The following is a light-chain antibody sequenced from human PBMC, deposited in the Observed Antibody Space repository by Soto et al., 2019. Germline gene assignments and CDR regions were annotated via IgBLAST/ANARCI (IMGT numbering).Light chain of an antibody. V-gene: IGLV1-40*01. CDR3: QSYDSSLSGSV. J-gene: IGLJ2*01. CDR2: DNS. Sequence: QSVLTQPPSVSGAPGQRVTISCTGSSSNIRAGYDVHWYQQLPGTAPKLLIYDNSNRPSGVPDRFSGSKSGTSASLAITGLQAEDEADYYRQSYDSSLSGSVFGGGTKLTVL. CDR1: SSNIRAGYD.